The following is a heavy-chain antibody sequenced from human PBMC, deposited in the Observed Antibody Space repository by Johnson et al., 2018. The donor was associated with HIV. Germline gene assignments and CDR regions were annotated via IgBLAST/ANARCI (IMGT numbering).Heavy chain of an antibody. CDR3: ARDGQDRDDAFDI. CDR2: INSDGSST. D-gene: IGHD3-22*01. CDR1: GFTVSSNY. Sequence: VQLVESGGGLVQPGGSLRLSCAASGFTVSSNYMSWVRQAPGKGLEWVSRINSDGSSTSYADSVKGRFTISRDNAKNSLYLQMNSLRAEDTALYYCARDGQDRDDAFDIWGQGTMVTVSS. V-gene: IGHV3-74*01. J-gene: IGHJ3*02.